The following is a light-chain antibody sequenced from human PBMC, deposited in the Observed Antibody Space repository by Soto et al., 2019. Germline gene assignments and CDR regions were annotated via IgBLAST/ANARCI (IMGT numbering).Light chain of an antibody. Sequence: DIQMTQSPSTLSASVGDRVTITCRASQSISSWLAWYQQKPGKAPKLLIYDASSLESGVPSRFSGSGSGTEFTLTISSLQPEDVATYYCKQYNSYPWTFGQGTKVDIK. CDR1: QSISSW. V-gene: IGKV1-5*01. CDR2: DAS. CDR3: KQYNSYPWT. J-gene: IGKJ1*01.